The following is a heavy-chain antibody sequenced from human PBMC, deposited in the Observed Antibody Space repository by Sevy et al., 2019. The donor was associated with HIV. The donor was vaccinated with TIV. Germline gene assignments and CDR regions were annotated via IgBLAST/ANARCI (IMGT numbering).Heavy chain of an antibody. J-gene: IGHJ6*02. Sequence: SETLSLTCTVSGGSMSGYYLTWIRQPPGKGLEWIGYFYYSRTTNSNPSLKSRVTISVDRSKNQFSLKLNSVTAADTAVYYCATCSPDYYYGMDVWGQGTMVTVSS. CDR2: FYYSRTT. D-gene: IGHD2-15*01. CDR3: ATCSPDYYYGMDV. V-gene: IGHV4-59*01. CDR1: GGSMSGYY.